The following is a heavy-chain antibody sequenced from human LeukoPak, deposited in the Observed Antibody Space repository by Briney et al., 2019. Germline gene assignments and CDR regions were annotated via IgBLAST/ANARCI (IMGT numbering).Heavy chain of an antibody. CDR1: GDTITSYY. CDR2: IYYSGST. D-gene: IGHD6-13*01. V-gene: IGHV4-59*01. Sequence: SETLSLICTVSGDTITSYYWSWIRQPPGKGLEWIGYIYYSGSTNYNPSLKSRVTISVDTSKNQFSLKLSSVTAADTAVYYCARGCSAGTPHNWFDPWGQGTLVTVSS. J-gene: IGHJ5*02. CDR3: ARGCSAGTPHNWFDP.